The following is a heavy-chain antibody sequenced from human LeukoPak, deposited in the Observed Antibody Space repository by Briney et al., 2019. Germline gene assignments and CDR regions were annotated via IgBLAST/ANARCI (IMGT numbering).Heavy chain of an antibody. CDR1: GFTFSSYA. D-gene: IGHD1-26*01. V-gene: IGHV3-23*01. CDR2: ISGSGGST. Sequence: SGGSLRLSCAASGFTFSSYAMSWVRQAPGKGLEWVSAISGSGGSTYYADSVKGRFTISRDNSKNTLYLQMNSLRAEDTAVYYCAKDGEIVGATFFDYWGQGTLVTVSS. J-gene: IGHJ4*02. CDR3: AKDGEIVGATFFDY.